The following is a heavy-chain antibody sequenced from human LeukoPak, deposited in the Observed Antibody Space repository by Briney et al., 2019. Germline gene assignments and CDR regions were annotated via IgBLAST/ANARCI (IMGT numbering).Heavy chain of an antibody. CDR2: IKSKNDGGTT. CDR3: TTETLTGYYYMDV. CDR1: GFTFSSHW. J-gene: IGHJ6*03. D-gene: IGHD1-20*01. Sequence: PGGSLRLSCAASGFTFSSHWMSWVRQAPGKGLEWVGRIKSKNDGGTTDYAAPVRGRFTISRGDSKNTLYLQMNSLKTEDTAVYFCTTETLTGYYYMDVWGKGTTVTVSS. V-gene: IGHV3-15*01.